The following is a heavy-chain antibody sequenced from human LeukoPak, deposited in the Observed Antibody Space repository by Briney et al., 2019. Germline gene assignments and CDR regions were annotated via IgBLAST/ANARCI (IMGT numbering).Heavy chain of an antibody. V-gene: IGHV3-7*02. CDR3: ARVGYYSSGPFSYFDY. Sequence: GGSLRLSCEGTGFSFDNSWMNWVRQAPGKGLEWVANIKSDGSEIYYVDSVKGRFTISRDNAKNSLYLQMNSLRVEDTAVYYCARVGYYSSGPFSYFDYWGQGTLVTVSS. CDR2: IKSDGSEI. CDR1: GFSFDNSW. J-gene: IGHJ4*02. D-gene: IGHD3-10*01.